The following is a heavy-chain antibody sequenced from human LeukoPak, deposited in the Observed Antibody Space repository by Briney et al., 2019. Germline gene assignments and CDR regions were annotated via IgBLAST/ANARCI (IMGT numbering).Heavy chain of an antibody. J-gene: IGHJ6*02. CDR3: AIGLKTSWSGDYYYGMDV. CDR2: IFASGST. V-gene: IGHV4-4*07. D-gene: IGHD2-2*01. CDR1: YGSISTYF. Sequence: SETLSLTCTVSYGSISTYFWSWVRQPAGKGLEWIGRIFASGSTFYSPSLKSRFTMSVDTSKSQFSLKLSSVTAADTAVYYCAIGLKTSWSGDYYYGMDVGGQGTTVTVSS.